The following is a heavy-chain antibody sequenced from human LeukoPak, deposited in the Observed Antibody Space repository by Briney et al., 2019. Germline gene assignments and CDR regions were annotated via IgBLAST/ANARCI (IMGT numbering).Heavy chain of an antibody. CDR1: GFTFSSYS. Sequence: GGSLRLSCAVSGFTFSSYSMNWVRQAPGKGLEWLSFITGPSGTIYYADSVQGRFTISRDNAKNSLYLQMNSLRVEDTAVYFCARDKSSGSFDYWGQGTLVTVSS. CDR2: ITGPSGTI. D-gene: IGHD1-26*01. CDR3: ARDKSSGSFDY. V-gene: IGHV3-48*01. J-gene: IGHJ4*02.